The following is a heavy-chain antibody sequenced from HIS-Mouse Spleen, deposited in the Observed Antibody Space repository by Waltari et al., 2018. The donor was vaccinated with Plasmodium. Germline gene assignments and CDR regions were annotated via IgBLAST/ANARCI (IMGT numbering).Heavy chain of an antibody. Sequence: EVQLVESGGGLVQPGGSLRLSCAASGFTFSSYWVGWVRQAPGKGLEWVANKRQDGSEKYYVDSVKGRFTISRDNAKNSLYLQMNSLRAEDTAVYYCARARAPDYWGQGTLVTVSS. D-gene: IGHD3-10*01. CDR2: KRQDGSEK. CDR3: ARARAPDY. CDR1: GFTFSSYW. J-gene: IGHJ4*02. V-gene: IGHV3-7*04.